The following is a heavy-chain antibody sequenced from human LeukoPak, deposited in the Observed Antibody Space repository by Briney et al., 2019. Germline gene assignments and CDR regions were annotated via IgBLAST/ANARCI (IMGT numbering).Heavy chain of an antibody. CDR1: DFTFSSYW. V-gene: IGHV3-7*01. CDR2: IKQDGSET. Sequence: GGSLRLSCAASDFTFSSYWMTWVRQAPGKGREWVANIKQDGSETYYVDSVKGRFTIFRDNAKNSLYLQMNGLRAEDTAVYYCARGGGYYIYWGQGTLVTVSS. D-gene: IGHD3-22*01. CDR3: ARGGGYYIY. J-gene: IGHJ4*02.